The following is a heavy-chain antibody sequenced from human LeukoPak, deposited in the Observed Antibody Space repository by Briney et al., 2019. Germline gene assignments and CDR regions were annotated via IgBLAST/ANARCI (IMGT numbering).Heavy chain of an antibody. D-gene: IGHD2-21*02. J-gene: IGHJ4*02. CDR1: GYTFTSYW. CDR2: IYPGDSDT. CDR3: ARLASYCGGDCYRTFDY. V-gene: IGHV5-51*01. Sequence: GESLKISCKGSGYTFTSYWLGWVRQMPGKGLEWMGIIYPGDSDTRYSPSFQGQVTISADKSISTAYLQWSSLKASDTAMYYCARLASYCGGDCYRTFDYWGQGTLVTVSS.